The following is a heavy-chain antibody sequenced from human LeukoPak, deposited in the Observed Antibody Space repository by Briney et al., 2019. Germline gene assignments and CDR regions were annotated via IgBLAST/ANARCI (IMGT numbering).Heavy chain of an antibody. CDR1: GFTFSDYT. CDR3: AKDIQLST. J-gene: IGHJ3*01. V-gene: IGHV3-21*04. Sequence: GGSLRLSCAASGFTFSDYTMNWVRQAPGKGLEWVSSIGPSGTNGHYTESVRGRLTISRDNSKNTLSLQMNSLRVEDTAIYYCAKDIQLSTWGLGTMVTVSS. D-gene: IGHD5-24*01. CDR2: IGPSGTNG.